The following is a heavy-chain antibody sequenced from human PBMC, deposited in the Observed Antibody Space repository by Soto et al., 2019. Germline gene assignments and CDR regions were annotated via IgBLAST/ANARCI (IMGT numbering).Heavy chain of an antibody. CDR2: MQPDGVTK. V-gene: IGHV3-30*09. CDR1: GFSLTVYS. CDR3: ARGLQGFDY. J-gene: IGHJ4*02. Sequence: QVQLVESGGGVVQPGRSPRLSCRISGFSLTVYSMNWVRQATGKGLEWVAVMQPDGVTKNYADSVQGRFVISGDNSKNTLYLEMDSLTPEDTAIYYCARGLQGFDYWGQGTLVTVSS.